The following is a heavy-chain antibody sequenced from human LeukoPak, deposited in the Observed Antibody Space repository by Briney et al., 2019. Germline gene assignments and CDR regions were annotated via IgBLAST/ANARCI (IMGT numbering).Heavy chain of an antibody. Sequence: PGGSLRLSCAASGFRFADYAMHWVRQAPGKGLEWVSGITWNGGDIGYAESVKGRFTISRDNDKNSLHLQMNSLTSDDTALYYCTRDISGGYFNWFDPWRQGTLVFVSS. V-gene: IGHV3-9*01. CDR1: GFRFADYA. J-gene: IGHJ5*02. D-gene: IGHD2-15*01. CDR3: TRDISGGYFNWFDP. CDR2: ITWNGGDI.